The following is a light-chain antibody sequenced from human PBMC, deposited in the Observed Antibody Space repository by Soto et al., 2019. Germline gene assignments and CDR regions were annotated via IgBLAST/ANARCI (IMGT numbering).Light chain of an antibody. CDR2: AAS. J-gene: IGKJ2*01. CDR1: QSISTY. Sequence: DIQMTQSPSSLSASVGDRVTITCRSSQSISTYLNWYQVKPGKAPKLLIYAASSLQSGVPSRFRGSGSVTECNLANSSLQPGDLGNYFCQPGSSPPFTFGQGTKLEIK. CDR3: QPGSSPPFT. V-gene: IGKV1-39*01.